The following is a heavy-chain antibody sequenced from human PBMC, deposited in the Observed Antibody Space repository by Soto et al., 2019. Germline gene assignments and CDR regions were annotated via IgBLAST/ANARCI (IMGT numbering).Heavy chain of an antibody. D-gene: IGHD2-15*01. CDR1: GFTFSSYA. V-gene: IGHV3-23*01. Sequence: PGGSLRLSCAASGFTFSSYAMSWVRQAPGKGLEWVSAISGSGGSTYYADSVKGRFTISRDNSKNTLYLQMNSLRAEDTAVYYCAKVGGFGGIVVVVAATLDPHYYFDYWGQGTLVTVSS. CDR2: ISGSGGST. J-gene: IGHJ4*02. CDR3: AKVGGFGGIVVVVAATLDPHYYFDY.